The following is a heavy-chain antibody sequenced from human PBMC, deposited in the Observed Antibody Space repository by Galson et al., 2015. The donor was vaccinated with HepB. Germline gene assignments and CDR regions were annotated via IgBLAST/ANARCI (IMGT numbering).Heavy chain of an antibody. V-gene: IGHV1-46*01. CDR1: GYIFTSYY. J-gene: IGHJ6*02. D-gene: IGHD6-19*01. Sequence: SVKVSCKASGYIFTSYYMRWVRQAPGQGLEWMGIINPSGGSTTYAQKFQGRVTMTTDTSTTTAYMELSNLRSEDTAVYYCARSLYSRGWYSGYYYGMDVWGQGTTVTVSS. CDR3: ARSLYSRGWYSGYYYGMDV. CDR2: INPSGGST.